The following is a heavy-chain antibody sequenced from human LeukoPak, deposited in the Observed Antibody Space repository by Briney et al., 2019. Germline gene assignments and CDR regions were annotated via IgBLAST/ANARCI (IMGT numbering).Heavy chain of an antibody. CDR1: GDSISSSSYY. Sequence: SETLSLTCTVSGDSISSSSYYWGWIRQPPGKGLERIGSIYYSGRTYYNPSLKSRVTISIDTSNQFSLRLTSMTAADTAVYYCVRDPKSTVAADWFDPWGQGTLVTVSS. CDR2: IYYSGRT. CDR3: VRDPKSTVAADWFDP. V-gene: IGHV4-39*07. J-gene: IGHJ5*02. D-gene: IGHD6-19*01.